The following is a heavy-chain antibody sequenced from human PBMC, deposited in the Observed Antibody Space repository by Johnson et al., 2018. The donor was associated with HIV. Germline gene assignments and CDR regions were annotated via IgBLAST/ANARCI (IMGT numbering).Heavy chain of an antibody. CDR2: INWNGDTT. J-gene: IGHJ3*02. V-gene: IGHV3-20*04. Sequence: VQLVESGGGLIQPGGSLRLSCAASGFTVSSNYMSWVRQGPGKGLEWISGINWNGDTTTYADSVKGRFTVSRDNAKTSLYLQLNGLRAEDTALYYCATLTVRSRAFDIWGQGTLVTVSS. CDR3: ATLTVRSRAFDI. D-gene: IGHD4-17*01. CDR1: GFTVSSNY.